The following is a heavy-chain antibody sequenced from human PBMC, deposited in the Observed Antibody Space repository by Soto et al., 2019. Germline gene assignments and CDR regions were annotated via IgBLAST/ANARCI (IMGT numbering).Heavy chain of an antibody. J-gene: IGHJ4*02. D-gene: IGHD1-26*01. CDR3: ARALSGSFVDY. CDR1: GASISSSTYY. CDR2: IYYSGST. Sequence: QLQLQESGPGLVKPSETLSLTCTVSGASISSSTYYWAWIRQPPGKGLEWSGSIYYSGSTYYNPSLKGRLTISVDTSRNQFSLKLTSLTAADTAVYYCARALSGSFVDYWGQGTLVTVSS. V-gene: IGHV4-39*01.